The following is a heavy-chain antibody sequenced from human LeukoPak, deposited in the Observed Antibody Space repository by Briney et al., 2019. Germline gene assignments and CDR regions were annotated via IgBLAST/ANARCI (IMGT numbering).Heavy chain of an antibody. CDR2: IKQDGSDK. Sequence: PGGSLTLSCAASGFTLSSYWMSWVRQAPGKGLEWVANIKQDGSDKYYVDSVKGRFTISRDNAKKSLYLQMNSLRAEDTAVYYCARIDCSSTSCTFDSWGQGTLVTVSS. V-gene: IGHV3-7*04. CDR3: ARIDCSSTSCTFDS. CDR1: GFTLSSYW. D-gene: IGHD2-2*01. J-gene: IGHJ4*02.